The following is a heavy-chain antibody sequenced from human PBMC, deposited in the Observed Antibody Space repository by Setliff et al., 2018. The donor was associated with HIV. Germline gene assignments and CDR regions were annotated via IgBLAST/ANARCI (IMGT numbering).Heavy chain of an antibody. CDR3: AHSYCSSTSCYPHYYYYMDV. D-gene: IGHD2-2*01. V-gene: IGHV2-5*02. CDR2: IYWDDDK. CDR1: GFSLSTSGVG. J-gene: IGHJ6*03. Sequence: SGPYAGEPTQTLTLTCTFSGFSLSTSGVGVGWIRQPPGKALEWLALIYWDDDKRYSPSLESRLTITKDTSKNQVVLTMTNMDPVDTATYYCAHSYCSSTSCYPHYYYYMDVWGKGTTVTVSS.